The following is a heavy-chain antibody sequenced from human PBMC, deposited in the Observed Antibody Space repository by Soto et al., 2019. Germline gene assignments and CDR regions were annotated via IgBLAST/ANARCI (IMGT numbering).Heavy chain of an antibody. V-gene: IGHV3-15*01. D-gene: IGHD3-22*01. CDR3: TEIVVVTTFDP. CDR1: GFTFSNAW. J-gene: IGHJ5*02. CDR2: IKSKTDGGTT. Sequence: GGSLRLSCAASGFTFSNAWMSWVRQAPGKGPEWVGRIKSKTDGGTTDYAAPVKGRFTISRDDSKNTLYLQMKSLKTEDTAVYYCTEIVVVTTFDPWGQGTLVTVSS.